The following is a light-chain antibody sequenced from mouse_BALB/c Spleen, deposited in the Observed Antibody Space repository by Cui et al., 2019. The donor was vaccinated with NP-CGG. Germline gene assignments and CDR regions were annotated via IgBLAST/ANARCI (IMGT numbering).Light chain of an antibody. CDR3: QNDYTYPYT. V-gene: IGKV8-19*01. Sequence: DIVMTQSPSSLTMTAGEKVTMSCKSSQSLLNSGNQKNYLTWYQQKQGQPPKLLIYWASTRKSGVPDRFTGSGSGTDFTLTISSVQAEDLAVYYCQNDYTYPYTFGGGTKLEIK. J-gene: IGKJ2*01. CDR1: QSLLNSGNQKNY. CDR2: WAS.